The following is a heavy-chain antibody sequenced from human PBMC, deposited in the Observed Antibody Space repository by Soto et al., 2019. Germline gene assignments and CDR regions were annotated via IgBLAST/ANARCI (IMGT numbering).Heavy chain of an antibody. Sequence: SVKVSCKASGGTFSSYAISWVRQAPGQGLEWMGGIIPIFGTANYAQKFQGRVTITADESTSTAYMELSSLRSEDTAVYYCARVGLGGYDSNYYYGMDVWGQGTTVTVSS. CDR2: IIPIFGTA. V-gene: IGHV1-69*13. J-gene: IGHJ6*02. D-gene: IGHD5-12*01. CDR1: GGTFSSYA. CDR3: ARVGLGGYDSNYYYGMDV.